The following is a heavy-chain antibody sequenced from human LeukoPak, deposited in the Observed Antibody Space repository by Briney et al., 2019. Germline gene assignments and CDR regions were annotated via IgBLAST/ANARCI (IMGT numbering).Heavy chain of an antibody. CDR3: AREESSLVLGGLAY. J-gene: IGHJ4*02. CDR2: IQTDGNTK. CDR1: GFTFSNYG. D-gene: IGHD6-13*01. Sequence: PGRSLRLSCAAPGFTFSNYGIHWVRQAPGKGLEWVTFIQTDGNTKYYADSVRGRFTISRDNSKNTVSLQMNSLRAEDTAVYYCAREESSLVLGGLAYWGQGTLVTVSS. V-gene: IGHV3-33*01.